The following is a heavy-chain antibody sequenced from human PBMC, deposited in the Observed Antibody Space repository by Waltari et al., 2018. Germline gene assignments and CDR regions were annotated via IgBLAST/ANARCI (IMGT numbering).Heavy chain of an antibody. Sequence: QVQLVQSGAEVKKPGASVKVSCKASGYTFTSYDINWVRQATGQGLEWMGWMNPNSGNTGYAQKFQGRDTITRNTSISTAYMELSSLRSEDTAVYYCARGRSKRVGATGWFDPWGQGTLVTVSS. CDR3: ARGRSKRVGATGWFDP. V-gene: IGHV1-8*03. D-gene: IGHD1-26*01. CDR2: MNPNSGNT. CDR1: GYTFTSYD. J-gene: IGHJ5*02.